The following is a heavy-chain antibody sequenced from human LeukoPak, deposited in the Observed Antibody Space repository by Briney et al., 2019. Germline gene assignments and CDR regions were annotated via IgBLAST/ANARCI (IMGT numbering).Heavy chain of an antibody. V-gene: IGHV3-48*03. J-gene: IGHJ6*03. CDR3: ARDPYSGNYGAYYYYYMDV. CDR2: ISSSGSTI. D-gene: IGHD1-26*01. CDR1: GFTFNNYE. Sequence: PGGSLRLSCAASGFTFNNYETHWVRQAPGKGLEWVSYISSSGSTIYYADSVKGRFTISRDNAKNSLYLQMNSLRAEDTAVHYCARDPYSGNYGAYYYYYMDVWGKGTTVTISS.